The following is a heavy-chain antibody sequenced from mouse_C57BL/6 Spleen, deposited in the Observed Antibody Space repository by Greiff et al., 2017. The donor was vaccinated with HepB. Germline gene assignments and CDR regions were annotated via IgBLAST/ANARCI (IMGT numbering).Heavy chain of an antibody. CDR3: ARDWGSLYFDY. J-gene: IGHJ2*01. V-gene: IGHV3-6*01. CDR2: ISYDGSN. Sequence: EVKLQESGPGLVKPSQSLSLTCSVPGYSITSGYYWNWIRQFPGNKLEWMGYISYDGSNNYNPSLKNRISITRDTSKNQFFLKLNSVTTEDTATYYCARDWGSLYFDYWGQGTTLTVSS. CDR1: GYSITSGYY.